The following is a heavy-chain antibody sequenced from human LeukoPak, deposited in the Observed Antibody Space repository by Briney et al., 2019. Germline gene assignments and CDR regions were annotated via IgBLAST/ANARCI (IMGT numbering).Heavy chain of an antibody. CDR2: IYRSGST. V-gene: IGHV4-38-2*02. CDR3: ARTGAGYYYYYMDV. D-gene: IGHD1-26*01. Sequence: PSETLSLTCTVSGYSISSGYYWGWIRQPPGKGLEWIGTIYRSGSTYYNPSLRGRVTISVDTSKNQFSLKLSSVTAADTAVYYCARTGAGYYYYYMDVWGKGTTVTVSS. CDR1: GYSISSGYY. J-gene: IGHJ6*03.